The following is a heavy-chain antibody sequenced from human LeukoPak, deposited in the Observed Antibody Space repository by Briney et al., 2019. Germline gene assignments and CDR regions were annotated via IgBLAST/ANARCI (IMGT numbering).Heavy chain of an antibody. V-gene: IGHV1-2*06. CDR1: GYTFTGYY. Sequence: GASVKVSCKASGYTFTGYYMHWVRQAPGQGLEWMGRINPNSGGTNYAQKFQGRVTMTRDTSITTAYMELSSLRSDDTAVYYCARRRQGDLLLFDYWGQGTVVTVSS. CDR3: ARRRQGDLLLFDY. CDR2: INPNSGGT. D-gene: IGHD1-26*01. J-gene: IGHJ4*02.